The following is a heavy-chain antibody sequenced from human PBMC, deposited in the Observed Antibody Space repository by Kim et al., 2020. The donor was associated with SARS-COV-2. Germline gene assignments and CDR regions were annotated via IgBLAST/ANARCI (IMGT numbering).Heavy chain of an antibody. V-gene: IGHV3-7*01. CDR1: GFTFSDYW. CDR3: ARDVWGGTFDY. Sequence: GGSLRLYCVTSGFTFSDYWMNWVRQAPGKGPEWVANINLDGSEGNYVDSVKGRFTISRDNAKNSLYLQVSSLIGDDTAVYYCARDVWGGTFDYWGQGTLV. CDR2: INLDGSEG. D-gene: IGHD3-16*01. J-gene: IGHJ4*02.